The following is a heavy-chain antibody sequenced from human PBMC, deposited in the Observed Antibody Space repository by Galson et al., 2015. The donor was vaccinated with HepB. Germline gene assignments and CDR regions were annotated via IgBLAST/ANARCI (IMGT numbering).Heavy chain of an antibody. D-gene: IGHD3-10*01. V-gene: IGHV6-1*01. Sequence: CAISGDSVSSHSAAWNWIRQSPSRGLEWLGRTYYRSKWYNDYAVSVKSRITINPDTSKNQFSLKLSSVTAADTAVYYCARGRGITMVRGVIRGSDYYGMDVWGQGTTVTVSS. CDR1: GDSVSSHSAA. CDR2: TYYRSKWYN. CDR3: ARGRGITMVRGVIRGSDYYGMDV. J-gene: IGHJ6*02.